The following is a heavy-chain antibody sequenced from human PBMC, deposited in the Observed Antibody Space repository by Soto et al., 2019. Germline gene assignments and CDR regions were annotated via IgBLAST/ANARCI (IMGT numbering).Heavy chain of an antibody. V-gene: IGHV3-30-3*01. CDR2: ISYEGSNT. D-gene: IGHD1-1*01. J-gene: IGHJ6*02. CDR1: GFTFGTYA. Sequence: QVHLVESGGGVVRPGRSLRLSCIASGFTFGTYAIHWVRQAPGKGLQWVALISYEGSNTYYADSVRGRFTISRDNSKNSVYLQMNSLRPEDAGVYYCARVTPGNNLYYFSGLDVWGQGTSVTVSS. CDR3: ARVTPGNNLYYFSGLDV.